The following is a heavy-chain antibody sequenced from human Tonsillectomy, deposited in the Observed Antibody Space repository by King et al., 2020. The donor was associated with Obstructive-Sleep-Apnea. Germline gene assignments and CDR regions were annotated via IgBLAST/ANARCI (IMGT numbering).Heavy chain of an antibody. CDR2: ISYDGSNK. V-gene: IGHV3-30*04. CDR1: GFTFSSYA. D-gene: IGHD3-22*01. CDR3: AGDYYDSSGYYYSGVY. J-gene: IGHJ4*02. Sequence: QLVQSGGGVVQPGRSLRLSCAASGFTFSSYAMHWVRQAPGKGLEWVAVISYDGSNKYYADSVKGRFTISRDNSQNTLYLQMNSLRAEDTAVYYCAGDYYDSSGYYYSGVYWGQGTLVTVSS.